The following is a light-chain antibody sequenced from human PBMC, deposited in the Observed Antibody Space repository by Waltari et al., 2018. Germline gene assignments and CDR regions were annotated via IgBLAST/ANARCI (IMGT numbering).Light chain of an antibody. V-gene: IGKV1-33*01. CDR2: DAS. CDR1: QDITTS. Sequence: DIQLTQSPSSLSAAVGDRVTITCQATQDITTSLSWFQQKPGKAPQLLIYDASSLQAGVPSRFSGTGSGTAFSFTITSLQPGDSATYYCQHYHSLPYTFGRGTKLQIK. CDR3: QHYHSLPYT. J-gene: IGKJ2*01.